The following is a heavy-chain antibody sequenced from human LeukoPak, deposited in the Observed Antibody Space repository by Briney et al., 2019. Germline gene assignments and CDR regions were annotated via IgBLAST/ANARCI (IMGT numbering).Heavy chain of an antibody. J-gene: IGHJ4*02. CDR1: ASSLCNYY. CDR2: IYDSGST. Sequence: SETLSLTCTVSASSLCNYYWNWIRQPPGKGLEWIVFIYDSGSTSYNPSLKRRVTISVDTSKNQFSLKLSSVTAADTAVYYCARDTAEYADYALFDFWGQGTLVTVSS. V-gene: IGHV4-59*01. CDR3: ARDTAEYADYALFDF. D-gene: IGHD4-17*01.